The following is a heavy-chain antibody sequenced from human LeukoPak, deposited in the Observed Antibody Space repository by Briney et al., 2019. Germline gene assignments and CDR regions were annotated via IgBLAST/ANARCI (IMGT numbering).Heavy chain of an antibody. V-gene: IGHV3-48*02. CDR1: GFTFSSYS. CDR3: ARDPYYYDSSGYYSTDY. D-gene: IGHD3-22*01. Sequence: PGGSLRLSCAASGFTFSSYSMNWVRQAPGKGLEWVSYITSSSSTIFYADSVKGRFTISRDNAKNSLYLQMNSLRDEDTAVYYCARDPYYYDSSGYYSTDYWGQGTLVTVSS. J-gene: IGHJ4*02. CDR2: ITSSSSTI.